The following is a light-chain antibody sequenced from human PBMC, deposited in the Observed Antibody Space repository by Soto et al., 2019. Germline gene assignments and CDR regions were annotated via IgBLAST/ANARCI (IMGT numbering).Light chain of an antibody. CDR1: QSVTNY. J-gene: IGKJ1*01. CDR2: DAS. Sequence: EIVLTQSPATLSLSPGERATLSCRASQSVTNYLAWYQQKPGQAPRLLIYDASKRAAGIPARFSDSGSGTDFTLTISRPEPEDFALYYCQQRSNWPPTWTFGQGPKVEIK. V-gene: IGKV3-11*01. CDR3: QQRSNWPPTWT.